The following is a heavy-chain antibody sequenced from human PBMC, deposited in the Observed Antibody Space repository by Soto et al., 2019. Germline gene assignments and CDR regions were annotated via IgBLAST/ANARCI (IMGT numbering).Heavy chain of an antibody. CDR1: GFTFSSYS. Sequence: PGGSLRLSCAASGFTFSSYSMNWVRQAPGKGLEWVSSISSSSSYIYYADSVKGRFTISRDNAKNSLYLQMNSLRAEDTAVYYCASWKQWRRLGSFDYWGQGTLVTVSS. CDR2: ISSSSSYI. J-gene: IGHJ4*02. D-gene: IGHD5-12*01. CDR3: ASWKQWRRLGSFDY. V-gene: IGHV3-21*01.